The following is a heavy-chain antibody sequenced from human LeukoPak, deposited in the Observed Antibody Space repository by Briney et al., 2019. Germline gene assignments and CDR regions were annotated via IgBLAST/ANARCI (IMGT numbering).Heavy chain of an antibody. Sequence: SVKVSCKASGGTFSSYAVSWVRQAPGQGLEWMGRIIPILGIANYAQKFQGRVTITADKSTSTAYMELSSLRSEDTAVYYCASTIFGVVIIDYWGQGTLVTVSS. V-gene: IGHV1-69*04. D-gene: IGHD3-3*01. CDR2: IIPILGIA. J-gene: IGHJ4*02. CDR1: GGTFSSYA. CDR3: ASTIFGVVIIDY.